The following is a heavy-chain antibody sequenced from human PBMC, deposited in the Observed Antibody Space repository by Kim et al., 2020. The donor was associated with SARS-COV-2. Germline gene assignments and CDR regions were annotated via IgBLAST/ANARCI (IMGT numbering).Heavy chain of an antibody. D-gene: IGHD6-19*01. CDR2: ISAFFGTA. J-gene: IGHJ5*02. V-gene: IGHV1-69*13. CDR3: VRAPKEWLVLDWFDP. CDR1: GGTFSSYA. Sequence: SVKVSCKASGGTFSSYAISWVRQAPGQGLEWMGGISAFFGTANYAQKFQGRVTITADESTSTAYMELSSLRSEDTAVYYCVRAPKEWLVLDWFDPWGQGTLLALSS.